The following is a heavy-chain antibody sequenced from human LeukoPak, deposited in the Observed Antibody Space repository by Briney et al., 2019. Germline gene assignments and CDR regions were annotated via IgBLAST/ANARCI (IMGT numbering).Heavy chain of an antibody. Sequence: GGSLRLSCAASGFTFRGFGMHWVRQAPGKGLEWVAFIHYDGTNRYYADSVKGRFTISTDSSKNTLYLQMNSLRAEDTAVYYCARYYFDSRGYYSFDLWGQGTMVTVSS. CDR3: ARYYFDSRGYYSFDL. D-gene: IGHD3-22*01. V-gene: IGHV3-30*02. CDR1: GFTFRGFG. J-gene: IGHJ4*02. CDR2: IHYDGTNR.